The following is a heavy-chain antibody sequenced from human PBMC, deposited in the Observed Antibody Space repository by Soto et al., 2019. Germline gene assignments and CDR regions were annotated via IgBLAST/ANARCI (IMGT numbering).Heavy chain of an antibody. CDR2: IYHSGST. D-gene: IGHD5-12*01. CDR1: GGSISSGGYS. Sequence: SETLSLTCAVSGGSISSGGYSWSWIRQPPGKGLEWIGYIYHSGSTYYNPSLKSRVTISVDRSKNQFSLKLSSVTAADTAVYYCARASVIVATIHFDYWGQGTLVTVSS. V-gene: IGHV4-30-2*01. CDR3: ARASVIVATIHFDY. J-gene: IGHJ4*02.